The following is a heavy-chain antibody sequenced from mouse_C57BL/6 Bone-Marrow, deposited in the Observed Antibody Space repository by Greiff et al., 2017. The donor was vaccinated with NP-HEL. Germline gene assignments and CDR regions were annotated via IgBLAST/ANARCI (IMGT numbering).Heavy chain of an antibody. J-gene: IGHJ3*01. V-gene: IGHV7-3*01. Sequence: EVKLVESGGGLVQPGGSLSLSCAASGFTFTDYYMSWVRQPPGKALEWLGFIRNKANGYTTEYSASVKGRFTISRDNSQSILYLQMNALRAEDSATYYCARSYYYGSPFAYWGQGTPVTVSA. CDR3: ARSYYYGSPFAY. CDR2: IRNKANGYTT. D-gene: IGHD1-1*01. CDR1: GFTFTDYY.